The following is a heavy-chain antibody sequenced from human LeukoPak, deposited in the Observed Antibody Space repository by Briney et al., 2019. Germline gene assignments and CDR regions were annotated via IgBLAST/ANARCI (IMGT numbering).Heavy chain of an antibody. D-gene: IGHD1-26*01. CDR2: INHSGST. CDR3: ARGGGSYYCDY. J-gene: IGHJ4*02. CDR1: GGSISSGGYS. Sequence: PSETLSLTCAVSGGSISSGGYSWSWIRQPPGKGLEWIGEINHSGSTNYNPSLKSRVTISVDTSKNQFSLSLSSVTAADTAVYYCARGGGSYYCDYWDQGTLVTVSS. V-gene: IGHV4-34*01.